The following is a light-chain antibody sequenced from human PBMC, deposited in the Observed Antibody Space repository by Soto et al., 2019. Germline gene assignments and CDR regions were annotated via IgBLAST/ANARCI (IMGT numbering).Light chain of an antibody. CDR1: QSVVTYDGNTY. CDR2: RVS. J-gene: IGKJ2*01. V-gene: IGKV2-30*01. Sequence: DVVMTQSPLSLPVTLGQPASISCRSSQSVVTYDGNTYLDWFHQRPGQSPRRLIYRVSNRDSGGTDRYSGSGSGTDFTMRISRVESEDVGVYYCMQGSRWPYSFGQGTNLEIK. CDR3: MQGSRWPYS.